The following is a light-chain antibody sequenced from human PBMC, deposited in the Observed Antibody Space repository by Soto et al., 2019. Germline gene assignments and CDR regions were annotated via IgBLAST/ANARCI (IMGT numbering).Light chain of an antibody. V-gene: IGKV3-15*01. Sequence: EIAMTQSPATLSLSPGERATLSCRASQSVSSNLAWYQQKPGQAPRLLIYGASTRATDIPARFSGSGSGTEFTLTISSLQSEDFAVYYCQQDHNLYTFGQGTKLEIK. CDR1: QSVSSN. CDR3: QQDHNLYT. J-gene: IGKJ2*01. CDR2: GAS.